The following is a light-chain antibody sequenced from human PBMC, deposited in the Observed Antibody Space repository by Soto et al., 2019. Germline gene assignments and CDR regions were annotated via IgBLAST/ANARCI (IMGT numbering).Light chain of an antibody. CDR1: RSISSNY. Sequence: EIVLTQSPGTLSLFPGERATLSCRASRSISSNYLAWYQHKPGQAPRLLIYGASSRATGIPDRFSGSGSGTDFTLTITRLEPEDFAVYYCQHYDSSPEWTFGQGTKVDIK. CDR3: QHYDSSPEWT. J-gene: IGKJ1*01. V-gene: IGKV3-20*01. CDR2: GAS.